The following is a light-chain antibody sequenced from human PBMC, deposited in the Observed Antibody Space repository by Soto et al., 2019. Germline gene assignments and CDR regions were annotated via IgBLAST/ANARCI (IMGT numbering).Light chain of an antibody. V-gene: IGKV3-11*01. Sequence: EVVLTQSPATLSLSPGESATLSCRASQSVRSYLAWYQQKPGQAPRLLIYGASNRATGIPARFSGSGSGTDFTLTISSLEPEHFAVYYCQQRRNWLLSFGGGTKVEIK. CDR2: GAS. CDR1: QSVRSY. J-gene: IGKJ4*01. CDR3: QQRRNWLLS.